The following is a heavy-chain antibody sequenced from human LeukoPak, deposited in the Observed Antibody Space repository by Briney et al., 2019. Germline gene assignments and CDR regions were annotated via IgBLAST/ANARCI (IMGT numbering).Heavy chain of an antibody. CDR1: GFTFSSYS. CDR3: ARDRVYSSGWYSAFDI. Sequence: GGSLRLSCAASGFTFSSYSMNWVRQAPGKGLEWVSYISSSSSTIYYADSVKGRFTISRDNAKNSLYLQMNSLRDEDTAVYYCARDRVYSSGWYSAFDIWGQGTMVTVSS. V-gene: IGHV3-48*02. J-gene: IGHJ3*02. D-gene: IGHD6-19*01. CDR2: ISSSSSTI.